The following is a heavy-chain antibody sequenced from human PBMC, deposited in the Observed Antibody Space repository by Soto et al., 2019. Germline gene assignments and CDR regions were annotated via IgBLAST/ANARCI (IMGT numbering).Heavy chain of an antibody. Sequence: GGSLRLSCAASGFTFSNYAMSWVRQAPGKGLEWVGRIKSRALGGTTDFAAPVRGRFAITRDDSRNMVYMQMNNLNTEDTAVYYCTTDSYSPIVEVRFDYWGHGTLVTVSS. D-gene: IGHD1-26*01. CDR2: IKSRALGGTT. J-gene: IGHJ4*01. CDR3: TTDSYSPIVEVRFDY. V-gene: IGHV3-15*05. CDR1: GFTFSNYA.